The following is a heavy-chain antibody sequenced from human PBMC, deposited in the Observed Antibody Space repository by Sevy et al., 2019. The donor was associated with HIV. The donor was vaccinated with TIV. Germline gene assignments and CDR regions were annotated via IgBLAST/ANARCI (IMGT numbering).Heavy chain of an antibody. CDR1: GFTFSSYA. Sequence: GESLKISCAASGFTFSSYAMHWVRQAPGKGLEWVAVISYDGSNKYYADSVKGRFTISRDNSKNTLYLQMNSLRAEDTAVYYCARSTFVDTAMAKRKHYYYYGMDVWGQGTTVTVSS. V-gene: IGHV3-30-3*01. D-gene: IGHD5-18*01. CDR2: ISYDGSNK. J-gene: IGHJ6*02. CDR3: ARSTFVDTAMAKRKHYYYYGMDV.